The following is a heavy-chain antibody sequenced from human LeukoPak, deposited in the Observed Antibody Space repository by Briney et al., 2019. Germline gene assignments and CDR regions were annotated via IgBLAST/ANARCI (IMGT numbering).Heavy chain of an antibody. Sequence: GGSLRLSCAASGFTFSSYAMSWVRQAPGKGLEWVSYISSSGSTIYYADSVKGRFTISRDNAKNSLYLQMNSLRAEDTAAYYCARDGRGIPGFDYWGQGTLVTVSS. CDR3: ARDGRGIPGFDY. V-gene: IGHV3-48*03. CDR1: GFTFSSYA. D-gene: IGHD1-1*01. J-gene: IGHJ4*02. CDR2: ISSSGSTI.